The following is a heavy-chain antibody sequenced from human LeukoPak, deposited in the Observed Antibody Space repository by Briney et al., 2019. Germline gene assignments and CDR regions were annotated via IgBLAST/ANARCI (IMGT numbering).Heavy chain of an antibody. J-gene: IGHJ4*02. CDR2: INPNSGGT. CDR1: GYTFTVYY. CDR3: AREGGMYGDYPYDY. D-gene: IGHD4-17*01. Sequence: GASVRVSCKASGYTFTVYYMHWVRQAPGQGLEWMGRINPNSGGTNYAQKFQGRVTMTRDTSISTAYMELSRLRSDDTAVYYCAREGGMYGDYPYDYWGQGTLVTVSS. V-gene: IGHV1-2*06.